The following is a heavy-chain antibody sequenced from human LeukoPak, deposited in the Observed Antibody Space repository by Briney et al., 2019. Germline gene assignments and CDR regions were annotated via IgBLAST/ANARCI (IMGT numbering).Heavy chain of an antibody. CDR2: IKSKTDGGTT. Sequence: PGGSLRLSCAVSGFSFNQAWMSWVRQAPGKGLEWVGRIKSKTDGGTTDYAAPVKGRFTISRDDSKNTVYVEMNSLKAEDTAAYYCTAGGIAVAGHFWGQGTLVTVSS. J-gene: IGHJ4*02. CDR3: TAGGIAVAGHF. CDR1: GFSFNQAW. D-gene: IGHD6-19*01. V-gene: IGHV3-15*01.